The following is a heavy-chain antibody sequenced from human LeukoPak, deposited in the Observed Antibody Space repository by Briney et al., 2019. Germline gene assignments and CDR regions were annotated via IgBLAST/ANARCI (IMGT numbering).Heavy chain of an antibody. D-gene: IGHD6-13*01. CDR3: AKDHYSSSWSVGFDP. CDR2: ISGSGGST. V-gene: IGHV3-23*01. Sequence: TGGSLRLSCAASGFTFSSYAMSWVRQAPGKGLEWVSAISGSGGSTYYADSVKGRFTISRDNSKNTLYLQMNSLRAEDTAVYYCAKDHYSSSWSVGFDPWGQGTLVTVSS. CDR1: GFTFSSYA. J-gene: IGHJ5*02.